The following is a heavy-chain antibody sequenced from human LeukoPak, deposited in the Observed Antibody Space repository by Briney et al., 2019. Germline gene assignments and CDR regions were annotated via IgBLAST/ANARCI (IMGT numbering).Heavy chain of an antibody. V-gene: IGHV4-34*01. CDR1: GGSFSGYY. CDR2: INHSGST. J-gene: IGHJ4*02. Sequence: SETLSLTCAVYGGSFSGYYWSWIRQPPGKGREGSGEINHSGSTNYNPSLKRRVTISVDTSKNQFSLQLSLVTAADTAVYSCARGAVPIPPRPFDYWGQGTLVTVSS. D-gene: IGHD4-17*01. CDR3: ARGAVPIPPRPFDY.